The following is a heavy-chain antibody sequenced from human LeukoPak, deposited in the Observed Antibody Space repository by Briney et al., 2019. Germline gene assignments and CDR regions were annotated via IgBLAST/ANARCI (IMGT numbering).Heavy chain of an antibody. CDR3: ARDRGVPAAIFDY. CDR2: ISSSSGSTI. D-gene: IGHD2-2*01. CDR1: GFTFSSYE. Sequence: GGSLRLSCAASGFTFSSYEMNWVRQAPGKGLEWVSYISSSSGSTIYYADSVKGRFTISRDNAKNSLYLQMNSLRAEDTAVYYCARDRGVPAAIFDYWGQGTLVTVSS. J-gene: IGHJ4*02. V-gene: IGHV3-48*03.